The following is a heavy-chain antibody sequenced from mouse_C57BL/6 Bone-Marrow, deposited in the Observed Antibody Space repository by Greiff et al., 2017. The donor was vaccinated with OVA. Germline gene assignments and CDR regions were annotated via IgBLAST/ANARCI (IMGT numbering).Heavy chain of an antibody. CDR2: INPSSGYT. CDR1: GYTFTSYW. CDR3: ARWVTTVVATRYFDV. Sequence: QVQLKQSGAELAKPGASVKLSCKASGYTFTSYWMHWVKQRPGQGLEWIGYINPSSGYTKYNQKFKDKATFTADKSSSTAYMQLSSLTYEDSAVYYCARWVTTVVATRYFDVWGTGTTVTVSS. V-gene: IGHV1-7*01. D-gene: IGHD1-1*01. J-gene: IGHJ1*03.